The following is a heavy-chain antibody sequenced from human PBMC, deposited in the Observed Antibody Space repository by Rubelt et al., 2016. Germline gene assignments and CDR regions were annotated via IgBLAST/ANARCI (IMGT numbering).Heavy chain of an antibody. CDR3: ATSGRTSGAYHY. CDR1: GFTFSSYS. Sequence: EVQLVESGGGLVQPGGSLRLSCAASGFTFSSYSMNWVRQAPGKGLKWVSAISGSGGSTYFADSVKGRFTISRDNSKNTRYLQMNSLRAEDTAVFYCATSGRTSGAYHYWGQGTLVTVSS. V-gene: IGHV3-23*04. J-gene: IGHJ4*02. CDR2: ISGSGGST. D-gene: IGHD3-10*01.